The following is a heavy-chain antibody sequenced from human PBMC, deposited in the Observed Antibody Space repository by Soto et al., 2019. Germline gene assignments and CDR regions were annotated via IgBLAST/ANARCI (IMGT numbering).Heavy chain of an antibody. J-gene: IGHJ4*02. CDR3: ARADGYSGYDYFDY. D-gene: IGHD5-12*01. V-gene: IGHV1-3*01. CDR1: GYTFTSYA. Sequence: ASVKVSCKASGYTFTSYAMHWVRQAPGQRLEWMGWINAGNGNTKYSQKFQGRVTITRDTSASTAYMELSSLRSEDTAVYYCARADGYSGYDYFDYWGQGTLVTVSS. CDR2: INAGNGNT.